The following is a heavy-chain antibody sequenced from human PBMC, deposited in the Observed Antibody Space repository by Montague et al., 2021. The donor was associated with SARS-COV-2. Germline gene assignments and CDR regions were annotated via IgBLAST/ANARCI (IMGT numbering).Heavy chain of an antibody. J-gene: IGHJ4*02. CDR2: VDYSGNT. D-gene: IGHD5-18*01. CDR1: CGPISGSSDY. CDR3: ARREYSYGWGD. V-gene: IGHV4-39*01. Sequence: SETLSLTCTVTCGPISGSSDYWGWIRQSPGKGLEWIASVDYSGNTYYSPSLKSRLTISVDTSKNQFSLKLNSVTAADTALYYCARREYSYGWGDWGQGTLVTVSS.